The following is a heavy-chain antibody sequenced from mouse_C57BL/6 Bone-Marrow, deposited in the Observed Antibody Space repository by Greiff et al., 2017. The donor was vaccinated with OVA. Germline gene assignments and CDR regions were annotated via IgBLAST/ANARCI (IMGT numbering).Heavy chain of an antibody. V-gene: IGHV14-4*01. CDR2: IDPENGDT. CDR3: TTYGYDQYFDV. CDR1: GFNIKDDY. D-gene: IGHD2-2*01. J-gene: IGHJ1*03. Sequence: EVQLQQSGAELVRPGASVKLSCTASGFNIKDDYMHWVKQRPEQGLEWIGWIDPENGDTEYASKFQGKATITADTSSNTAYLQLSSLTSEDTAVYYCTTYGYDQYFDVWGTGTTVTVSS.